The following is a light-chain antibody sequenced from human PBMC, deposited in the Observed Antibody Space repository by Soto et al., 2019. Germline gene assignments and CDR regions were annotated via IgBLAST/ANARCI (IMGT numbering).Light chain of an antibody. CDR1: QTITNSY. CDR3: QHYGVSPSYT. Sequence: VVLTQSPGTLYLSPGERATLSCRASQTITNSYLAWYQQKSGQAPKLLIYGASSRATGIPDRFSGSRSGTHFTLTITRLDPEDFAMYYCQHYGVSPSYTFGHGTKLQF. CDR2: GAS. J-gene: IGKJ2*01. V-gene: IGKV3-20*01.